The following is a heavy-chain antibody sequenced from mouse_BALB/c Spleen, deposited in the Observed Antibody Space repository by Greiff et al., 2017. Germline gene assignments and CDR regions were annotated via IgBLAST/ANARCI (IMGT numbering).Heavy chain of an antibody. Sequence: DVKLVESGGGLVKPGGSLKLSCAASGFTFSSYAMSWVRQTPEKRLEWVASISSGGSTYYPDSVKGRFTISRDNARNILYLQMSSLRSEDTAMYYCARHYGSSYFYYFDYWGQGTTLTVSS. V-gene: IGHV5-6-5*01. J-gene: IGHJ2*01. CDR1: GFTFSSYA. CDR2: ISSGGST. CDR3: ARHYGSSYFYYFDY. D-gene: IGHD1-1*01.